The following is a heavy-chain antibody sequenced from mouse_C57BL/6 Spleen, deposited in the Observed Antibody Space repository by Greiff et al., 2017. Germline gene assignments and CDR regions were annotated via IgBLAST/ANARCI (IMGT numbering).Heavy chain of an antibody. Sequence: QVQLQQSGAELVKPGASVKISCKASGYAFSSYWMNWVKQRPGQGLEWIGQIYPGDGATNYNGKFKGKATLTADKSSSTAYMQLSSLTSEDSAVYFCARDSSGYPYYFDYWGQGTTLTVSS. J-gene: IGHJ2*01. V-gene: IGHV1-80*01. CDR2: IYPGDGAT. D-gene: IGHD3-2*02. CDR3: ARDSSGYPYYFDY. CDR1: GYAFSSYW.